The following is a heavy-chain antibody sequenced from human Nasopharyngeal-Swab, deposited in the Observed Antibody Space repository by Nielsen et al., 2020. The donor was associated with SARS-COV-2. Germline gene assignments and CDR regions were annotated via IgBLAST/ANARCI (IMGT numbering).Heavy chain of an antibody. CDR1: GGSISSYY. V-gene: IGHV4-59*01. Sequence: SETLSLTCTVSGGSISSYYWSWIRQPPGKGLEWIGYIYYSGSTNYNPSLKSRVTISVDTSKNQFSLKLSSVTAADTAVYYCARSPARIISTIETYYYYMDVWGKGTTVTVSS. CDR2: IYYSGST. D-gene: IGHD3-3*01. J-gene: IGHJ6*03. CDR3: ARSPARIISTIETYYYYMDV.